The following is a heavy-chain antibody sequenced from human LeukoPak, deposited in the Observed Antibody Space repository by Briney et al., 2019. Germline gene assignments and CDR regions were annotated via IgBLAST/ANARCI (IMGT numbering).Heavy chain of an antibody. J-gene: IGHJ3*02. CDR2: IYYSGST. D-gene: IGHD4-17*01. CDR1: GGSMSCYY. CDR3: AGYGDYYAFDI. V-gene: IGHV4-59*01. Sequence: SETLSLPCTFCGGSMSCYYWSWFRQPPEQGMGWTCDIYYSGSTNYDPSLKSRVTISVDTSKNQFSLKLSSVTAADTAVYYCAGYGDYYAFDIWGQGTMVTVSS.